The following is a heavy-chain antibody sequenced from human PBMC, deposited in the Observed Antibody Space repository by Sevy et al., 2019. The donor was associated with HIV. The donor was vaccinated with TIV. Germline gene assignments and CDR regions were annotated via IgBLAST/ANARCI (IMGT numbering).Heavy chain of an antibody. CDR1: GFNFNMYR. V-gene: IGHV3-21*01. D-gene: IGHD3-10*01. CDR2: ISSSSSDI. J-gene: IGHJ4*02. Sequence: GGSLRLSCAASGFNFNMYRMNWVRQAPGKGLEWVSSISSSSSDIKYADSVKGRFTVSRDNAKNSLFLQMNSLRAEDTAVYYCATLLMWFGELPRGLDYWGQGALVTASS. CDR3: ATLLMWFGELPRGLDY.